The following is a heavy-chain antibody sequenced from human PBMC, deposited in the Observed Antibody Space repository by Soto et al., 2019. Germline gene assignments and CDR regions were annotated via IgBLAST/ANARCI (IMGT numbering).Heavy chain of an antibody. D-gene: IGHD2-2*01. CDR3: GRCSSTSCHLGSDY. V-gene: IGHV3-30-3*01. Sequence: GGSLRLSCAASGFTFSSYAMNWVRQAPGKGLEWVALISYDGSNKYYADSVKGRFTIPRDSSKNTLYLQMNSLRAADTAVYYCGRCSSTSCHLGSDYWGQGTLVTVSS. CDR1: GFTFSSYA. CDR2: ISYDGSNK. J-gene: IGHJ4*02.